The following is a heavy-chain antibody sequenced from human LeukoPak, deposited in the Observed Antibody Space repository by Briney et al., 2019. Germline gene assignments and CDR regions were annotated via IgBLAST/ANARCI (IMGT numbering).Heavy chain of an antibody. J-gene: IGHJ4*02. D-gene: IGHD6-6*01. CDR2: INGDGRNR. CDR1: GFTFSSYW. V-gene: IGHV3-74*01. CDR3: ARDGLARDYFDT. Sequence: GGSLRLSCAASGFTFSSYWMHWVRQDPGKGLVWVSHINGDGRNRDYAASVKGRFTISRDNAKNTLYLQMNSLRVEDSAVYYCARDGLARDYFDTWGQGTLVTVSS.